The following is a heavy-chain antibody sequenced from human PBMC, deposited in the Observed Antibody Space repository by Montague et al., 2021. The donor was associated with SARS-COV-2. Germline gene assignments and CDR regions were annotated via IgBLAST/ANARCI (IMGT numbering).Heavy chain of an antibody. V-gene: IGHV4-39*02. D-gene: IGHD3-10*01. J-gene: IGHJ6*02. CDR3: VRGAEEAHFAMDV. CDR2: RYRSGSV. Sequence: SETLSLTCIVSGGFISDSYHLAWIRQAPGKGLEWLGSRYRSGSVXSNPSLKSRVSISVDKSKNHFSLRLTSATAAETAVYYFVRGAEEAHFAMDVWGQGTTVTVSS. CDR1: GGFISDSYH.